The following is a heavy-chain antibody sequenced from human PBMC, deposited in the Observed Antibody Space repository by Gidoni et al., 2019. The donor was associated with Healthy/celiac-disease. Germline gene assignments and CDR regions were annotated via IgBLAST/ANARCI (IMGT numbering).Heavy chain of an antibody. J-gene: IGHJ3*02. V-gene: IGHV3-33*01. D-gene: IGHD5-12*01. Sequence: QVQLVESGGGVVQPGRSLRLSCAASGFTFSSYGMHWVRQAPGKGLEWVAVIWYDGSNKYYADSVKGRFTISRDNSKNTLYLQMNSLRAEDTAVYYCARPGELGDINGADAFDIWGQGTMVTVSS. CDR1: GFTFSSYG. CDR3: ARPGELGDINGADAFDI. CDR2: IWYDGSNK.